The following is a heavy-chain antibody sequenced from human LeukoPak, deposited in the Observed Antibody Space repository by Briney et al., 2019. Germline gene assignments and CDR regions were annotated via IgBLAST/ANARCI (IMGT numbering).Heavy chain of an antibody. CDR2: IYYSGST. CDR3: ARESRTHYYDSSGYQYFDY. CDR1: GGSISSGGYY. J-gene: IGHJ4*02. D-gene: IGHD3-22*01. Sequence: SQTLSLTCTVSGGSISSGGYYWGWIRQHPGKGLEWIGYIYYSGSTYYNPSLKSRVTISVDTSKNQFSLKLSSVTAADTAVYYCARESRTHYYDSSGYQYFDYWGQGTLVTVSS. V-gene: IGHV4-31*03.